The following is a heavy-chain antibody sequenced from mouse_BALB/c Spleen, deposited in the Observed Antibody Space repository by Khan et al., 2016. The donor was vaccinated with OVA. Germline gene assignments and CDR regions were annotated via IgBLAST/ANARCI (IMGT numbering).Heavy chain of an antibody. V-gene: IGHV1-4*01. D-gene: IGHD2-14*01. J-gene: IGHJ3*01. CDR3: VREGAYQRSDGWFAY. CDR1: GYTFTSYT. Sequence: VQLQESGAELARPGASVKMSCKASGYTFTSYTIHWVRQRPGQAPEWVGHINPSNYYTNYNQNFKDKATLIVDKSSSTAYMQLNSLTSEDSAVYYCVREGAYQRSDGWFAYWGQGTLVTVSA. CDR2: INPSNYYT.